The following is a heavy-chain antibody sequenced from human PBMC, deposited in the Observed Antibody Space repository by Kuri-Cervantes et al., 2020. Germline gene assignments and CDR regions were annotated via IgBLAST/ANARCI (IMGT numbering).Heavy chain of an antibody. CDR2: ISWNSGSI. CDR3: AKDRGYYGSGSYYNAAFDI. Sequence: SLKISCAASGFTFDDYAMHWVRQAPGKGLEWVSGISWNSGSIDYADSVKGRFTISRDNAKNSLYLQMNSLRAEDTALYYCAKDRGYYGSGSYYNAAFDIWGQGTMVTVSS. CDR1: GFTFDDYA. V-gene: IGHV3-9*01. J-gene: IGHJ3*02. D-gene: IGHD3-10*01.